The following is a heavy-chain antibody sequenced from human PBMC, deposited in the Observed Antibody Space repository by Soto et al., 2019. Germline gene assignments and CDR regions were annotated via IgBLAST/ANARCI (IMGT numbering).Heavy chain of an antibody. CDR1: GFTFSSYS. D-gene: IGHD3-10*01. CDR2: ISSSSSYI. J-gene: IGHJ4*02. CDR3: ARVQDGSGSYFFDY. V-gene: IGHV3-21*01. Sequence: GGSLRLSCAASGFTFSSYSMNWVRQAPGKGLEWVSSISSSSSYIYYADSVKGGFTISRDNAKNSLYLQMNSLRAEDTAVYYCARVQDGSGSYFFDYWGQGTLVTVSS.